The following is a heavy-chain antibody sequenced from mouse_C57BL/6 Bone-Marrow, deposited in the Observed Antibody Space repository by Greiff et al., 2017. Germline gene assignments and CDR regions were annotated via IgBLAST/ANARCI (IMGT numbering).Heavy chain of an antibody. CDR2: ISSGGSYT. CDR3: ALTMITTCAY. D-gene: IGHD2-4*01. V-gene: IGHV5-6*01. Sequence: VQLKESGGDLVKPEGSLKLSCAASGFTFSSYGMSWVRQTPDKRLEWVATISSGGSYTYYPDSVKGRFTISRDNAKNTLYLQMSSLKSEDTAMYYCALTMITTCAYWGQGTLVTVSA. J-gene: IGHJ3*01. CDR1: GFTFSSYG.